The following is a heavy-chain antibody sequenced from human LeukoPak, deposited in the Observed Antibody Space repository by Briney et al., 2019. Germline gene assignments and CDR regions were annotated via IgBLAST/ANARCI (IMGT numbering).Heavy chain of an antibody. V-gene: IGHV4-34*01. D-gene: IGHD7-27*01. J-gene: IGHJ4*02. Sequence: SSETLSLTCAVYGGSFSGYYWSWIRQPPGKGLEWIGEINHSGSTNYNPSLKSRVTISVDTSKNQFSLKLSSVTAADTAVYYCERAPGDPVRVWRTPFDYGGKATLVTVSS. CDR2: INHSGST. CDR3: ERAPGDPVRVWRTPFDY. CDR1: GGSFSGYY.